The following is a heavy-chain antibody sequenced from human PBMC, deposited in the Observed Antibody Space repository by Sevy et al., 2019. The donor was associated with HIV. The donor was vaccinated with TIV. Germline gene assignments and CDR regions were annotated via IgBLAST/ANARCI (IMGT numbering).Heavy chain of an antibody. J-gene: IGHJ3*02. Sequence: SETLSLTCTVSGGSISSYYWSWIRQPPGKGLERIGYIYYSGSTNYNPSLKSRVTISVDTSKNQFSLKLSSVTAADTAVYYCARERSGYYYGSSAFDIWGQGTMVTVSS. CDR1: GGSISSYY. CDR2: IYYSGST. D-gene: IGHD3-22*01. V-gene: IGHV4-59*01. CDR3: ARERSGYYYGSSAFDI.